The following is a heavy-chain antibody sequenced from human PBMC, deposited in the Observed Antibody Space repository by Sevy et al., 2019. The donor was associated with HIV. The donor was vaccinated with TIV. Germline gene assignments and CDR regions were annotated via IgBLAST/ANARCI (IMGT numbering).Heavy chain of an antibody. CDR2: ISSDSNYI. Sequence: GGSLRISCAASGFMFSSYSMNWVRQAPGKGLEWVSSISSDSNYIYYADSVKGRFTISRDNAKNSLYLQMNSLRAEDTAVYYCAGPDATSGMDVWGQGSTVTVSS. J-gene: IGHJ6*02. CDR1: GFMFSSYS. V-gene: IGHV3-21*01. CDR3: AGPDATSGMDV.